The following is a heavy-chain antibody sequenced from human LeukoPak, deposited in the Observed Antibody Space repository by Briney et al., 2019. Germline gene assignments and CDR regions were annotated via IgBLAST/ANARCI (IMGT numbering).Heavy chain of an antibody. CDR3: ARLRSRDGYAWYAFDI. CDR1: GFTFSSYS. D-gene: IGHD5-24*01. CDR2: ISSSSSYI. Sequence: GGSLRLSCAASGFTFSSYSVNWVRQAPGKGLEWVSSISSSSSYIYYADSVKGRFTISRDNAKNSLYLQMNSLRAEDTAVYYCARLRSRDGYAWYAFDIWGQGTMVTVSS. V-gene: IGHV3-21*01. J-gene: IGHJ3*02.